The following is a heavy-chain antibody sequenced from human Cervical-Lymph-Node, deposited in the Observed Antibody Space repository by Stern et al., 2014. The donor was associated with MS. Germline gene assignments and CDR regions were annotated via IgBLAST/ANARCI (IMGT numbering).Heavy chain of an antibody. D-gene: IGHD2/OR15-2a*01. V-gene: IGHV3-48*02. CDR2: MSNRGSPI. CDR1: GFTFTDYS. J-gene: IGHJ4*02. CDR3: ARTWRENTFDS. Sequence: EMQLVESGGGLVQPGGSLRLSCEASGFTFTDYSLSWVRQAPGKGLELVSFMSNRGSPIYYTDSVKGRFTISRDIAKNSLFLQMNSLRDDDTGIYYCARTWRENTFDSWGQGTLVTVSS.